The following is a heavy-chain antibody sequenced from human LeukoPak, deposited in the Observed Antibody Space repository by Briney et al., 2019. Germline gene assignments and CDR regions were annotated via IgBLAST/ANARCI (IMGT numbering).Heavy chain of an antibody. CDR1: GYTFTSYD. J-gene: IGHJ5*02. CDR3: ARDSGPETYYDFWSGYYGLWFDP. D-gene: IGHD3-3*01. V-gene: IGHV1-2*02. Sequence: ASVKVSCKASGYTFTSYDINWVRQATGQVLEWMGWMNPNSGGTNYAQKFQGRVTMTRDTSISTAYVELSRLRSDDTAVYYCARDSGPETYYDFWSGYYGLWFDPWGQGTLVTVSS. CDR2: MNPNSGGT.